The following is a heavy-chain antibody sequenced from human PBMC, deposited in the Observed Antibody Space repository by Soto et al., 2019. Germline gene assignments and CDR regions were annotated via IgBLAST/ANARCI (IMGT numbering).Heavy chain of an antibody. CDR2: ISGSGGST. J-gene: IGHJ4*02. CDR3: AKDQYSSGWYSDY. CDR1: GFTFSSYS. Sequence: GGSLILSCGASGFTFSSYSMSWVRQAPGKGLEWVSAISGSGGSTYYADSVKGRFTISRDNSKNTLYLQMNSLRAEDTAVYYYAKDQYSSGWYSDYWGQGTLVTVSS. D-gene: IGHD6-19*01. V-gene: IGHV3-23*01.